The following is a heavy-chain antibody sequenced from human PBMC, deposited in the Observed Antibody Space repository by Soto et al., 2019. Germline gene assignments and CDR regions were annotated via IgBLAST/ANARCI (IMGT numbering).Heavy chain of an antibody. CDR3: ARSQTTRGFDI. J-gene: IGHJ3*02. CDR2: SSSSGGTI. V-gene: IGHV3-48*03. Sequence: DVQLAESGGGLVQPGGSLRLSCAASGFTFRSYEMNWVRQAPGKGLEWVSYSSSSGGTIYYAEFMRGRFTISRDNAKNSLYLQMNRLTIEATAVSYCARSQTTRGFDIWGQGTMVIVSS. CDR1: GFTFRSYE. D-gene: IGHD1-1*01.